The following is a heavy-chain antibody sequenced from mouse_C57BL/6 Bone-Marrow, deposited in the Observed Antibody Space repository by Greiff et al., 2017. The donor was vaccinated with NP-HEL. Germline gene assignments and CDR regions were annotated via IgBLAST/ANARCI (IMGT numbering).Heavy chain of an antibody. J-gene: IGHJ3*01. CDR3: ARQEIYDGYSLHSWFAY. D-gene: IGHD2-3*01. CDR2: ISGGGGNT. V-gene: IGHV5-9*01. CDR1: GFTFSSYT. Sequence: EVKLVESGGGLVKPGGSLTLSCAASGFTFSSYTMSWVRQTPEKRLEWVATISGGGGNTYYPDSVKGRFTISRDNAKNTLYLQMSSLRSEDTALYYCARQEIYDGYSLHSWFAYWGQGTLVTVSA.